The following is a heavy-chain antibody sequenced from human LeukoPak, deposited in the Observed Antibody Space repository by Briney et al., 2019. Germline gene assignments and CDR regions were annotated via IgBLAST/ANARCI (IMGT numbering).Heavy chain of an antibody. V-gene: IGHV1-3*01. J-gene: IGHJ1*01. D-gene: IGHD6-13*01. CDR1: GYSFTSYA. Sequence: ASVKVSCKASGYSFTSYAIQWVRQAPGQRLEWMGWINGGNGNVKYSQKLQGRVTMTRDTSTSTVYMELSSLRSEDTAVYYCARDFFPSSWPRSGGYFQHWGQGTLVTVSS. CDR2: INGGNGNV. CDR3: ARDFFPSSWPRSGGYFQH.